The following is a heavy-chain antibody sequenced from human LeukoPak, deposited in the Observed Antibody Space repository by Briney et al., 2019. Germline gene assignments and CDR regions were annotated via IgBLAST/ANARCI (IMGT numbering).Heavy chain of an antibody. J-gene: IGHJ4*02. CDR1: GYSFTSYW. Sequence: GESLKISCKGSGYSFTSYWIGWVRQMPGKGLEWMGIIYPGDSDTRYSPSFQGQVTISADKSISTAYLQWSSLKASDTAMYYCAREGIPNWTSSVDYWAREPWSPSPQ. D-gene: IGHD1-1*01. V-gene: IGHV5-51*01. CDR3: AREGIPNWTSSVDY. CDR2: IYPGDSDT.